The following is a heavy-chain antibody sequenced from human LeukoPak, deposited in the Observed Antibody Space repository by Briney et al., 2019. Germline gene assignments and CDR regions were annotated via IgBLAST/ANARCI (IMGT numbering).Heavy chain of an antibody. V-gene: IGHV5-51*01. CDR3: ARGDLKYYYDSSGYYPDY. CDR1: GYIFASYW. Sequence: GESLKISCKGSGYIFASYWISWGRQLAGKGLEWRGIIYPGDYDTRYSPYFQGQVTISADKSISTAYLQWSSVKASDTAMYYCARGDLKYYYDSSGYYPDYWGPGDLVTVSS. CDR2: IYPGDYDT. J-gene: IGHJ4*02. D-gene: IGHD3-22*01.